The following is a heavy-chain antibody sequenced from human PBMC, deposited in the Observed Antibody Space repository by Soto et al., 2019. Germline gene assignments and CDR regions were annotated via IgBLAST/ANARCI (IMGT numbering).Heavy chain of an antibody. J-gene: IGHJ1*01. Sequence: TVSGGSISSGSYYWDWIRQPPGKGLEWIGNVYYSGSTNYNPSLESRVTISVDTSKNQFSLKLSSVTAADTAVYYCARHTPAISISEHWGQGTLVTVSS. CDR2: VYYSGST. CDR1: GGSISSGSYY. D-gene: IGHD2-15*01. CDR3: ARHTPAISISEH. V-gene: IGHV4-39*01.